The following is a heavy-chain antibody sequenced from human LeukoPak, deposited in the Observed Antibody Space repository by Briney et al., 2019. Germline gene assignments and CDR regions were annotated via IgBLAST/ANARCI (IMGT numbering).Heavy chain of an antibody. V-gene: IGHV3-23*01. D-gene: IGHD3-16*02. J-gene: IGHJ4*02. CDR1: GFTFSSYA. Sequence: GGSLRLSCAASGFTFSSYAMSWVRQAPGKGLEWVSAISGSGGSTYYADSVKGRFTISRDNSKNALFLQMNSLRADDTAVYYCARGDIARYHFDYWGQGTLVTVSS. CDR2: ISGSGGST. CDR3: ARGDIARYHFDY.